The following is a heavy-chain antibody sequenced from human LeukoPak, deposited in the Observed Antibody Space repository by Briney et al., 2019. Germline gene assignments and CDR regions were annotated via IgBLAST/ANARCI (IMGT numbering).Heavy chain of an antibody. CDR2: INSGGETI. D-gene: IGHD2-21*01. J-gene: IGHJ4*02. CDR3: ARGTIIAH. Sequence: GGSLRLSCAASGFTFIKYEMAWVRQAPGKGLEWLSYINSGGETISYADSVMGRFTVSRDNAKNSLSLQMNSLRAEDTAIHYCARGTIIAHWGQGTLVTVSS. V-gene: IGHV3-48*03. CDR1: GFTFIKYE.